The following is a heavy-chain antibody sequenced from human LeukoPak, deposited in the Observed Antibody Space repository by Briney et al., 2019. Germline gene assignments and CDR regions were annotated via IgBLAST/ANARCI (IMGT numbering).Heavy chain of an antibody. CDR1: GFSLSAYG. J-gene: IGHJ4*02. Sequence: GGSLRLSCAASGFSLSAYGVHWVRQAPGKGLEWVAVIRYDGTSKDYADSVKGRFTFSRDNSKNTLYLQMNSLTVEDTAVYYCARSQSSSLIDYWGQGTLVTVSS. CDR2: IRYDGTSK. D-gene: IGHD6-13*01. V-gene: IGHV3-33*01. CDR3: ARSQSSSLIDY.